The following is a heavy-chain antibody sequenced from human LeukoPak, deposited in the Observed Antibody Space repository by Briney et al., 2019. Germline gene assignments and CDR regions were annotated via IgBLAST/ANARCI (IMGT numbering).Heavy chain of an antibody. CDR3: ARDGGIAARHGWFDP. J-gene: IGHJ5*02. CDR2: IWYDGSNK. D-gene: IGHD6-6*01. Sequence: GGSLRLSCAASGFTFSSYGMHWVRQAPGKGLEWVAVIWYDGSNKYYADSVKGRFTTSRDNSKNTLYLQMNSLRAEDTAVYYCARDGGIAARHGWFDPWGQGTLVTVSS. V-gene: IGHV3-33*01. CDR1: GFTFSSYG.